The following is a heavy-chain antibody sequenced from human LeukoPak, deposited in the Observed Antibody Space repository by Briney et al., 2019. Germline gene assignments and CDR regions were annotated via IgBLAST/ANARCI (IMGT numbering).Heavy chain of an antibody. CDR1: GGTFSSYA. J-gene: IGHJ4*02. V-gene: IGHV1-69*05. CDR3: ARVHGDGYFLDY. CDR2: IIPIFGTA. D-gene: IGHD5-24*01. Sequence: SVKVSCKASGGTFSSYAISWVRQAPGQGLEWMGGIIPIFGTANYAQKFQGRVTITTDESTSTAYMELSSLRSEDTAVYYCARVHGDGYFLDYWGQGTLVNVSS.